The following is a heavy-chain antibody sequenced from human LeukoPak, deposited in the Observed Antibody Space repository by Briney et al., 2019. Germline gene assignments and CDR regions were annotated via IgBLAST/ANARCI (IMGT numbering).Heavy chain of an antibody. J-gene: IGHJ4*02. CDR3: ARVGRDYYDSSGYYFDY. D-gene: IGHD3-22*01. CDR2: IYHSGST. CDR1: GYSISSGYY. V-gene: IGHV4-38-2*01. Sequence: SETLSLTCAVSGYSISSGYYWGWIRQPPGKGLEWIGSIYHSGSTYYNPSLKSRVTISVDTSKNQFSLKLSSVTAADTAVYYCARVGRDYYDSSGYYFDYWGQGTLVTVSS.